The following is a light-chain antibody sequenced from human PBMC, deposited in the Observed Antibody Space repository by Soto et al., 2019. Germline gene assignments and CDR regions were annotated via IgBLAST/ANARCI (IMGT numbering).Light chain of an antibody. Sequence: QSVLTQPASVSGSPGQSITISCTGTSSDVGGYNYVSWYQQHPGKAPNLMIYEVSHRPSGVSNRFSGSKSGNTASLTISGLQAEDEADYYCSSYISSSTYVFGTGTKVTVL. CDR2: EVS. J-gene: IGLJ1*01. V-gene: IGLV2-14*01. CDR1: SSDVGGYNY. CDR3: SSYISSSTYV.